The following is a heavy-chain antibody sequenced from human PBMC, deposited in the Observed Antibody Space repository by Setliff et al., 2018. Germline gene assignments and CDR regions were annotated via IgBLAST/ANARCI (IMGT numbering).Heavy chain of an antibody. CDR3: ARSETCHSTHCSPYDY. CDR1: GFSFTTYT. J-gene: IGHJ4*02. D-gene: IGHD2-2*01. V-gene: IGHV3-21*01. CDR2: IDTSSTWI. Sequence: LSCAASGFSFTTYTMNWIRQAPGQGLEWVSSIDTSSTWIYYADSVKGRFTISRDNAENSLYLQMNSLRAEDTAVYYCARSETCHSTHCSPYDYWGQGPPVTAPQ.